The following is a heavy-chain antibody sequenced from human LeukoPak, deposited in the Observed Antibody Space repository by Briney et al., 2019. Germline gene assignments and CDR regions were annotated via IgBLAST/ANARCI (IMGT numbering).Heavy chain of an antibody. Sequence: SETLSLTCTVSGGSISSYYWSWIRQPPGKGLEWIGYIYYSGSTNYNPSLKSRVTISVDTSKNQFSLKLSSVTAADTAVYYCAVDTIVWGKGTTVTISS. J-gene: IGHJ6*04. CDR3: AVDTIV. D-gene: IGHD5-12*01. V-gene: IGHV4-59*01. CDR2: IYYSGST. CDR1: GGSISSYY.